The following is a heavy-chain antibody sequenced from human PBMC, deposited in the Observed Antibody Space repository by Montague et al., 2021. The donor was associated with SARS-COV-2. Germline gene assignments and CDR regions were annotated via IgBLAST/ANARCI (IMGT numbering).Heavy chain of an antibody. CDR1: GFTFSSYE. CDR3: ATIATDLYYDGMDV. V-gene: IGHV3-48*03. CDR2: ISSSGSTI. J-gene: IGHJ6*02. D-gene: IGHD2-21*01. Sequence: SLSLSCAASGFTFSSYEMNWVRQAPGKGLEWVSYISSSGSTISYADSVKGRFTISRDNAKDSLYLQMDSLRAEDTAVYYCATIATDLYYDGMDVWGQGTTVTVSS.